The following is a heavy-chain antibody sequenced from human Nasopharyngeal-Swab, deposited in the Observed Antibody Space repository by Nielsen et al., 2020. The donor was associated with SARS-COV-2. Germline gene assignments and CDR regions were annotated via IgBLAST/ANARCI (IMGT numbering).Heavy chain of an antibody. Sequence: SETLSLTYTVSGGSISSGGYYWSWIRQHPGKGLEWIGYIYYSGSTYYNPSLKSRVTISVDTSKNQFSLKLSSVTAADTAVYYCVKHQGSSSDQWGQGTLVTVSS. CDR1: GGSISSGGYY. V-gene: IGHV4-31*03. CDR3: VKHQGSSSDQ. J-gene: IGHJ4*02. CDR2: IYYSGST.